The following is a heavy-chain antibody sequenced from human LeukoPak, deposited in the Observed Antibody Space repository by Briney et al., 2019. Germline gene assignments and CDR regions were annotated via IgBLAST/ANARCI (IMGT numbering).Heavy chain of an antibody. D-gene: IGHD5-24*01. J-gene: IGHJ4*02. V-gene: IGHV3-74*01. CDR1: GFTFSSYW. CDR3: AKDLGRVGYNS. CDR2: INSDGSTT. Sequence: PGGSLRLSCVASGFTFSSYWMHWVRQAPGKGLVWVSRINSDGSTTNYADSVKGRFTISRDNAKNTLYLHMNSLRAEDTAVYYCAKDLGRVGYNSWGQGTLVTVSS.